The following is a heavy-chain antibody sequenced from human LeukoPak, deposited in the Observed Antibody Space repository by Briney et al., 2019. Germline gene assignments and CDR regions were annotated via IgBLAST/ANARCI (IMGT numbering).Heavy chain of an antibody. CDR2: IYPGDSET. CDR1: GYRFTNYW. V-gene: IGHV5-51*01. D-gene: IGHD3-9*01. CDR3: ARRNFDWSYFDY. J-gene: IGHJ4*02. Sequence: PGESLKISCKGSGYRFTNYWIGWVRQMPGKGLEWMGIIYPGDSETRYSPSFQGQVTISADKSISTAYLQWSSLKASDTAIYYCARRNFDWSYFDYWGQGTLVTVSS.